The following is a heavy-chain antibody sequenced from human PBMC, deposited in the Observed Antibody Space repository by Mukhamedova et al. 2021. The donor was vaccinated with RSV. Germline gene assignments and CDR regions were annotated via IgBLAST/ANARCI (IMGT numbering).Heavy chain of an antibody. CDR3: AGERSDCTNSVCYGVYY. Sequence: NYNPSLKSRVTMSIDTSRNQLSLTLSSVTAADTAVYYCAGERSDCTNSVCYGVYYWGQGTLVTVSS. D-gene: IGHD2-8*01. V-gene: IGHV4-4*07. J-gene: IGHJ4*02.